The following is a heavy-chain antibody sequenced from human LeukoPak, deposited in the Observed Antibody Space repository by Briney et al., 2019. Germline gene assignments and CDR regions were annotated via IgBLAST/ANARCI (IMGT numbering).Heavy chain of an antibody. CDR3: ARQTSIYDSSGYSPFDY. V-gene: IGHV5-51*01. CDR1: GYSFTSYW. D-gene: IGHD3-22*01. J-gene: IGHJ4*02. CDR2: VYPGDSDT. Sequence: GESLKISCKSSGYSFTSYWIGWVRQMPGKGLEWMGIVYPGDSDTRYSPSFQGQVTISADKSISTAYLQWSSLKASDTAMYYCARQTSIYDSSGYSPFDYWGQGTLVTVSS.